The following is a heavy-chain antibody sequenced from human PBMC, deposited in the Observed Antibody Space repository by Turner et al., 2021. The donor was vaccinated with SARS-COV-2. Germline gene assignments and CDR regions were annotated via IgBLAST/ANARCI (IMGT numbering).Heavy chain of an antibody. CDR2: IYYSGRT. CDR1: GGSVSSYY. V-gene: IGHV4-59*02. D-gene: IGHD6-19*01. Sequence: QVQLQESGQVLREPSETLSLSCTVSGGSVSSYYWSWIRQPPWKGLEWIGYIYYSGRTNCNYSLKSRVTISVETSQNQFSLTLSSVVAADTAVYYCARRTGEWLVPGWFDPWGQGTLVTVSS. J-gene: IGHJ5*02. CDR3: ARRTGEWLVPGWFDP.